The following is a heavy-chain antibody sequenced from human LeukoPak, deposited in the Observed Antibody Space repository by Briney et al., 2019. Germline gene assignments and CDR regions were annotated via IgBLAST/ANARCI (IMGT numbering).Heavy chain of an antibody. D-gene: IGHD1-1*01. CDR3: ANTKQFEY. J-gene: IGHJ4*02. Sequence: GGSLRLSCAASGFTFSSYNMNWVRQAPGKGLEWVSSITSSSSSIYYADSVKGRFTISRDNAKNSLYLQMNSLGAEDTAVYYCANTKQFEYWGQGTLVTVSS. CDR2: ITSSSSSI. CDR1: GFTFSSYN. V-gene: IGHV3-21*01.